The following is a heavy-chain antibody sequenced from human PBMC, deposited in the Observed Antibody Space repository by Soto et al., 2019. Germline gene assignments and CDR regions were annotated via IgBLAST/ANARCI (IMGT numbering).Heavy chain of an antibody. CDR1: GFTFSMYW. Sequence: GGSLRLSCAASGFTFSMYWMHWVRQVPGKGPEWVSRINDDGISTNYADSVKGRFTISRDNAKNTLYLQMNALRVEDTAVYYCTRGPRSTSTGTGAFWGQGTLATVSS. CDR2: INDDGIST. V-gene: IGHV3-74*01. CDR3: TRGPRSTSTGTGAF. J-gene: IGHJ4*02. D-gene: IGHD1-1*01.